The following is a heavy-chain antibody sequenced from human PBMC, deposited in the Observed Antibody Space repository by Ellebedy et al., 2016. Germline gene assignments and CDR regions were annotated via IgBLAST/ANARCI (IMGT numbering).Heavy chain of an antibody. J-gene: IGHJ4*01. CDR1: GGSIRSSSYY. Sequence: SETLSLTCTVSGGSIRSSSYYWGWIRQPPGKGLEWIGSIPYTGNTYYNPSLKSRVTISAGTSKNQFSLKLTSVTAADAAAYYCAKAACDDSGFFTCYFDTWGRGTQVTVSS. CDR3: AKAACDDSGFFTCYFDT. CDR2: IPYTGNT. D-gene: IGHD3-3*01. V-gene: IGHV4-39*07.